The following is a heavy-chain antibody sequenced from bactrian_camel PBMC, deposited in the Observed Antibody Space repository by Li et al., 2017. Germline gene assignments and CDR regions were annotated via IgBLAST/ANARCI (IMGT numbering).Heavy chain of an antibody. J-gene: IGHJ4*01. CDR2: IDPDGYP. V-gene: IGHV3S10*01. CDR3: AAGPLFAGLGPAGYKY. D-gene: IGHD5*01. Sequence: VQLVESGGGSVQNGGSLRLSCVASIGSEAVYKSYSAYNMGWFRQAPGKEREGVAGIDPDGYPLYADSVKGRFTISRDNTKNTLHLQMTSLKPDDTAMYYCAAGPLFAGLGPAGYKYWGQGTQVTVS. CDR1: GSEAVYKSYSAYN.